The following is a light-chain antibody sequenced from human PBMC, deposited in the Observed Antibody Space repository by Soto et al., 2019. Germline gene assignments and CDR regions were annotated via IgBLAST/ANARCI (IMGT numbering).Light chain of an antibody. CDR1: QGISSS. V-gene: IGKV1-27*01. Sequence: DIQMTQSPSSLSASVGDRVTITCRASQGISSSLAWYQQKPGNAPKLLIYAASTLQSGVPSRFSGSGSGTDFTLTSSSLQPEDFATYYCEKYDSVPWTFCPGTKVEIK. CDR2: AAS. J-gene: IGKJ3*01. CDR3: EKYDSVPWT.